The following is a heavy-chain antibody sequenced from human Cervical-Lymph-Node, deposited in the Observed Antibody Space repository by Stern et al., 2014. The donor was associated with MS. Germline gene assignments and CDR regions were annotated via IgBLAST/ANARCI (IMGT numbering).Heavy chain of an antibody. CDR3: ARDTCRGGGCYFRY. Sequence: DQLVESGGGVVQPGRSLRLSCAAYGFIFSSYAMHWVRQAPGKGLDWVAFLSNEGSKQFYADSVKGRFTISRDNSNNTLYLQMNSLRPEDTAVYYWARDTCRGGGCYFRYWGQGILIPVSS. D-gene: IGHD2-15*01. J-gene: IGHJ4*02. V-gene: IGHV3-30-3*01. CDR1: GFIFSSYA. CDR2: LSNEGSKQ.